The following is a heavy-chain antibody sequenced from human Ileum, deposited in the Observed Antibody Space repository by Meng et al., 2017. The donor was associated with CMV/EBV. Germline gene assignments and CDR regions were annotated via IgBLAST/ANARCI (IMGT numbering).Heavy chain of an antibody. CDR1: SAPISPYY. D-gene: IGHD3-10*01. V-gene: IGHV4-4*07. Sequence: SGPVSVKPLVSRAVSCTVLSAPISPYYWTWIRPPAGKGLEWIGRIYPGGPTDYNPSLKSRVTMSVDTSKNQFFLNLSSVTAADTAVYYCARGQTVRGFEYWGLGILVTVSS. J-gene: IGHJ4*02. CDR3: ARGQTVRGFEY. CDR2: IYPGGPT.